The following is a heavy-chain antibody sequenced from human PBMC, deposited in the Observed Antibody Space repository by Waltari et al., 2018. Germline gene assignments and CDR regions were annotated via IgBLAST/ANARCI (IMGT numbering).Heavy chain of an antibody. CDR1: GFSLTTPGVG. CDR2: IYWNDDL. D-gene: IGHD6-6*01. V-gene: IGHV2-5*01. CDR3: AHIVVARPVLGASDV. Sequence: QITLKESGPTVVKPTQTLTLTCTFSGFSLTTPGVGVGWFRQPPGKALEWLALIYWNDDLRYIPALGIRLTINKDTSRNQVVLTLTDLGPVDTATYYCAHIVVARPVLGASDVWGQGTVVTVSS. J-gene: IGHJ3*01.